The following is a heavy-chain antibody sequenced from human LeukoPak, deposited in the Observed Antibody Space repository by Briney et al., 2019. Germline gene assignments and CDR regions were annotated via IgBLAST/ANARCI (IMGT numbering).Heavy chain of an antibody. D-gene: IGHD2-15*01. J-gene: IGHJ6*03. CDR1: GFTFSTYS. CDR3: AGYCSGGSCYPPRYYYYYMDV. Sequence: GGSLRLSCAASGFTFSTYSMNWVRQAPGRGLEWVSYISSSGNTIYYADSVKGRCTISRDNAKNSLYLQMNSLRAEDTAVYYCAGYCSGGSCYPPRYYYYYMDVWGKGTTVTVSS. V-gene: IGHV3-48*01. CDR2: ISSSGNTI.